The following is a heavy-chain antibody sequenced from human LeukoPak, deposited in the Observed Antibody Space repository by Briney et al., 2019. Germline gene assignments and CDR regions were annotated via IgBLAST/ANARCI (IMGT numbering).Heavy chain of an antibody. CDR3: AKGIVPTTRYYYYGMNV. D-gene: IGHD2/OR15-2a*01. Sequence: GGSLRLSCATSGFTFDDYTMHWVRQAPGKGLEWVSLISWDGGSTYYADSVKGRFTISRDNSKNSLYLQMNSLRTEDTALYYCAKGIVPTTRYYYYGMNVWGQGTPVTVSS. CDR1: GFTFDDYT. J-gene: IGHJ6*02. V-gene: IGHV3-43*01. CDR2: ISWDGGST.